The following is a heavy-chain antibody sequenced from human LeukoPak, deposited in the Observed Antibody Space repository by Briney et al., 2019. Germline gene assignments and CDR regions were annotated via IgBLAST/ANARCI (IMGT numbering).Heavy chain of an antibody. D-gene: IGHD4-23*01. Sequence: PSETLSLTCAVYGGSFSGYYWSWIRQPPGKGLEWIGSIYYSGSTYYNPSLKSRVTISVDTSKNQFSLKLSSVTAADTAVYYCARGVGDYGGNSEVWFDPWGQGTLVTVSS. CDR2: IYYSGST. CDR3: ARGVGDYGGNSEVWFDP. J-gene: IGHJ5*02. CDR1: GGSFSGYY. V-gene: IGHV4-34*01.